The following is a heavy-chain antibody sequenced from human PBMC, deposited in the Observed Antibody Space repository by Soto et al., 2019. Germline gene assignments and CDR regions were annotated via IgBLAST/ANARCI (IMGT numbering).Heavy chain of an antibody. CDR2: IYPGDSDT. J-gene: IGHJ3*02. D-gene: IGHD3-22*01. CDR1: GYSFTSYW. V-gene: IGHV5-51*01. CDR3: ARMNYYDSSGYYNLGAFDI. Sequence: SVKISCKGSGYSFTSYWSGWVRQVPGEGLEWMGIIYPGDSDTRYSPSFQGQVTISADKSISTAYLQWSSLKASDTAMYYCARMNYYDSSGYYNLGAFDIWGQGTMVTVSS.